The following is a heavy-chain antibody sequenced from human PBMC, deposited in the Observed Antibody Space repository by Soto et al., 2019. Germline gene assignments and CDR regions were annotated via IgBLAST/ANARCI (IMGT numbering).Heavy chain of an antibody. CDR1: GGTFSTYT. J-gene: IGHJ3*02. CDR2: ILPMLDIT. V-gene: IGHV1-69*02. CDR3: TLGSWSAETFDI. D-gene: IGHD6-13*01. Sequence: QVQLVQSGAEVKKPGSSVKVYCKASGGTFSTYTIISVRQAPGQGLEWMGRILPMLDITNSAQRFQGRVTITADKSTSTAYLELSSLRSEDTAVYYGTLGSWSAETFDIWGRGTMVTVSS.